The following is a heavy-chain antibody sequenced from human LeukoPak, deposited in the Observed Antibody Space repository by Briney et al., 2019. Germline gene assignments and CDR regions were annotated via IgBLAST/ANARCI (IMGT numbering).Heavy chain of an antibody. CDR3: ARQYGSGYLTYYYYYMDV. CDR2: IYYSGST. CDR1: GGSISSYY. Sequence: SETLSLTCTVSGGSISSYYWSWIRQPPGKGLEWIGSIYYSGSTYYNPSLKSRVTISVDTSKNQFSLTLSSVTAADTAVYYCARQYGSGYLTYYYYYMDVWGKGTTVTISS. J-gene: IGHJ6*03. V-gene: IGHV4-39*01. D-gene: IGHD3-10*01.